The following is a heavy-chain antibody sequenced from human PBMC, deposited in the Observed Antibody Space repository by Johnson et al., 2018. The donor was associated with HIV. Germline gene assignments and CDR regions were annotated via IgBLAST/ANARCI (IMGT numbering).Heavy chain of an antibody. V-gene: IGHV3-9*01. Sequence: EVQLVESGGGVVRPGRSLRLSCTASGFTFSNYPMHWVRQAPGKGLEWVSGISWNSGSIGYADSVKGRFTISRDNAKNSLYLQMNNLRAEDTALYYCARRWELHSNAFDIWGQGTMVTVSS. J-gene: IGHJ3*02. D-gene: IGHD1-26*01. CDR2: ISWNSGSI. CDR3: ARRWELHSNAFDI. CDR1: GFTFSNYP.